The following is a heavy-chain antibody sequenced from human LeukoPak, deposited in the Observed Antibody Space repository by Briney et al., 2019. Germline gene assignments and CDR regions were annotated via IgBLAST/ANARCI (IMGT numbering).Heavy chain of an antibody. V-gene: IGHV3-30*02. J-gene: IGHJ4*02. D-gene: IGHD2-8*01. CDR2: IRYDGSNK. CDR3: AKDRDCTNGVCSFYFDY. Sequence: GGSLRLSCAASGFTFSSYGMHWVRQAPGKGLEWVAFIRYDGSNKYYADSVKGRFTISRDNSKNTLYLQMNSLRAEDTAVYYCAKDRDCTNGVCSFYFDYWGQGTLVTVSS. CDR1: GFTFSSYG.